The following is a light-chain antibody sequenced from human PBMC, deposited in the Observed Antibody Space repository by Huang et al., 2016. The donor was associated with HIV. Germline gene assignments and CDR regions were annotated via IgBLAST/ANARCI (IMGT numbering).Light chain of an antibody. Sequence: DIQMTQSPSSLSASVGDRVTITCRASQSISSYLNWYQQKSGKAPKLLIYAASNLQSGVPSRISGSGSGTYFTLTVSSLQPEDFATYYCQQSYNTPRTFGQGTKVEIK. CDR1: QSISSY. CDR2: AAS. CDR3: QQSYNTPRT. J-gene: IGKJ1*01. V-gene: IGKV1-39*01.